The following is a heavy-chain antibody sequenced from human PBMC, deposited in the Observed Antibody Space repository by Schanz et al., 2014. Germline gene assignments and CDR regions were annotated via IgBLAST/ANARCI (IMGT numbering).Heavy chain of an antibody. Sequence: EVQLVESGGGFVQPGGSLRLSCAASGFTFNNYDMNWVRLVPGKGLECVSGISGGGGSAYYADSVRGRFTLSRDNSKNTVYLQMNSLRAEDTAVYYCARDPGGTKTHGLWGQGTLVTVSS. J-gene: IGHJ4*02. D-gene: IGHD2-15*01. CDR3: ARDPGGTKTHGL. V-gene: IGHV3-23*04. CDR1: GFTFNNYD. CDR2: ISGGGGSA.